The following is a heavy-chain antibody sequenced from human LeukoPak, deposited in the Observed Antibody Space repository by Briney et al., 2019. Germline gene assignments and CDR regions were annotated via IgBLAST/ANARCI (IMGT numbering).Heavy chain of an antibody. CDR1: GYTFTGYC. CDR3: ARDSRAYGRLFGY. J-gene: IGHJ4*02. D-gene: IGHD4-17*01. V-gene: IGHV1-2*02. Sequence: GASVKVSCKASGYTFTGYCMHWVRQAPGQGLEWMGWINPNSGGTNYAQKFQGRVTMTRDTSISTAYMELSRLRSDDTAVYYCARDSRAYGRLFGYWGQGTLVTVSS. CDR2: INPNSGGT.